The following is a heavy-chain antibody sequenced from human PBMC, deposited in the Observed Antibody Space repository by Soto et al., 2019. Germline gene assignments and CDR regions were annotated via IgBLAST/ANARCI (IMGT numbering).Heavy chain of an antibody. CDR2: INGDGSGT. V-gene: IGHV3-74*01. Sequence: EVQLVESGGGLVQPGGSLRLSCAASGFTFSGSWMHWVRQAPGKGLGWVSRINGDGSGTSYADFVKGRFTISRDDAKNTLFLQMNGLRAEYTAVYYCARGIFGSGTANDYWGQGTLVTVSS. CDR1: GFTFSGSW. J-gene: IGHJ4*02. D-gene: IGHD3-10*01. CDR3: ARGIFGSGTANDY.